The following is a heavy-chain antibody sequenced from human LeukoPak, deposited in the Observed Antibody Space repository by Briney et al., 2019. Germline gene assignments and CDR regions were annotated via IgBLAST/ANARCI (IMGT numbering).Heavy chain of an antibody. V-gene: IGHV3-11*05. CDR1: GFTFSDYY. Sequence: GGSLRLSCAASGFTFSDYYMSWIRQAPGKGLEWVSSISGSSNHIYYADSVKGRFTISRDNAENSLYLQMNSLRAEDTAVYYCARDGYGDYYFDYWGQGAVVTVSS. J-gene: IGHJ4*02. CDR2: ISGSSNHI. D-gene: IGHD4-17*01. CDR3: ARDGYGDYYFDY.